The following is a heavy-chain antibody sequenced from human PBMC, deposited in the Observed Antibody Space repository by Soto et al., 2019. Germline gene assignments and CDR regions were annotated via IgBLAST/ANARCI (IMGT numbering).Heavy chain of an antibody. D-gene: IGHD3-3*01. Sequence: QLQLQESGPGLVKPSETLSLTCTVSGGSISSSSYYWGWIRQPPGKGLEWIGSIYYSGSTYYNPSLKSRVTISVDTSKNQFSLKLSSVTAADTAVYYCASQPTIQYYDFWSGYSDYFDYWGQGTLVTVSS. J-gene: IGHJ4*02. V-gene: IGHV4-39*01. CDR1: GGSISSSSYY. CDR2: IYYSGST. CDR3: ASQPTIQYYDFWSGYSDYFDY.